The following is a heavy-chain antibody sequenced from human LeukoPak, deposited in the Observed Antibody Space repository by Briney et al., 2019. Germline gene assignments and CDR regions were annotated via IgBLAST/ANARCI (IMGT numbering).Heavy chain of an antibody. CDR3: ATQTSAEEYYDFWSGWVGGMDV. CDR2: FYPEDGET. D-gene: IGHD3-3*01. V-gene: IGHV1-24*01. CDR1: GYTLTELS. Sequence: ASVKVSCKVSGYTLTELSMHWVRQAPGKGLEGMGGFYPEDGETIYAQKFQGRVTMTEDTSTDTAYMELSRLRSEDTAVYYCATQTSAEEYYDFWSGWVGGMDVWGKGTTVTVSS. J-gene: IGHJ6*04.